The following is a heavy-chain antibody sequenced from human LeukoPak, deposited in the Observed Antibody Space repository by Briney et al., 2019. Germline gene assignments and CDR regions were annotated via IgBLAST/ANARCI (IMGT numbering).Heavy chain of an antibody. D-gene: IGHD3-9*01. CDR2: MNPNSGNT. Sequence: ASVTVSCKASGGTFSSYAISWVRQATGQGLEWMGWMNPNSGNTGYAQRFQGRVTMTRDTSISTAYMELSSLRSEDAAVYYCARYYDLLTGPFNWFDPWGQGTLVTVSS. V-gene: IGHV1-8*02. CDR1: GGTFSSYA. J-gene: IGHJ5*02. CDR3: ARYYDLLTGPFNWFDP.